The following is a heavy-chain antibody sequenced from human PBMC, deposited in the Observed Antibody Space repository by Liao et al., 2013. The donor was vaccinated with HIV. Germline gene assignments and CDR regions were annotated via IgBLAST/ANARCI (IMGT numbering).Heavy chain of an antibody. V-gene: IGHV4-61*02. J-gene: IGHJ6*03. Sequence: QLQLQESGSGLVKPSQTLSLTCTVSGGSISSGIYYWSWIRQPAGKGLEWIGRVYSSGGSNYNPSLKRRVTISLDTPKNQLSLNLESVTAADTAVYYCARTRGYFYYMDVWGKGTTVTVSS. CDR1: GGSISSGIYY. CDR2: VYSSGGS. CDR3: ARTRGYFYYMDV.